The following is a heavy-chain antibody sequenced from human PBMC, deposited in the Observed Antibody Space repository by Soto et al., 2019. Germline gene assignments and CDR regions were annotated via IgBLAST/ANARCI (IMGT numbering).Heavy chain of an antibody. CDR3: AGGTGVVAATKRKSSFGHWFDP. CDR2: TYYSGST. Sequence: QVQLQESGPGLVEPSQTLSLTCTVSGGSISSGGYYWSWIRQHPGKGLERIGYTYYSGSTYYNPSFNSRVTISVDTSKNQFSLKLSSVTAADTAVYYCAGGTGVVAATKRKSSFGHWFDPWGQGTLVTVSS. V-gene: IGHV4-31*03. D-gene: IGHD2-15*01. J-gene: IGHJ5*02. CDR1: GGSISSGGYY.